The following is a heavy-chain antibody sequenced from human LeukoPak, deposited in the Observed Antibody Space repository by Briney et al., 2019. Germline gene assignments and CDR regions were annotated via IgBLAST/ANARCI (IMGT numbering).Heavy chain of an antibody. CDR3: ARDTPMEGRLLDY. D-gene: IGHD3-10*01. Sequence: SETLSLTCTVSGGSISSYYWSWLRQPPGKGLEWIGYIYYSGSTNYNPSLTSRVTISVDPSKNHFSLKRSSVTAADTAVYYCARDTPMEGRLLDYWGQGTLVTVSS. CDR1: GGSISSYY. V-gene: IGHV4-59*01. CDR2: IYYSGST. J-gene: IGHJ4*02.